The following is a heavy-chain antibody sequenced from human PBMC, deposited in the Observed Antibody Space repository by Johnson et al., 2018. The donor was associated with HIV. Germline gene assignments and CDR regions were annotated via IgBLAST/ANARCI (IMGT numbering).Heavy chain of an antibody. V-gene: IGHV3-53*01. D-gene: IGHD2-21*01. CDR2: IYSGGST. CDR3: GRGGGDCGGDCFLGAFDI. CDR1: GFTVSSNY. Sequence: VQLVESGGGLIQPGGSLRLSCPASGFTVSSNYMSWVRQAPGKGLEWVSVIYSGGSTYYADSVKGRFTISRDNSQNSLYLQMNCLRAGDKALYYCGRGGGDCGGDCFLGAFDIWGQGTMVTVSS. J-gene: IGHJ3*02.